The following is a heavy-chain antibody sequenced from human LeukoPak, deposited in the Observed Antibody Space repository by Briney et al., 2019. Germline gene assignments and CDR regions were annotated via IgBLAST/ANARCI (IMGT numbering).Heavy chain of an antibody. J-gene: IGHJ4*02. CDR3: ARVATVVVVAASPHFGY. D-gene: IGHD2-15*01. CDR2: INPNSGGT. V-gene: IGHV1-2*02. CDR1: GYTFTGYY. Sequence: ASVKVSCKASGYTFTGYYMHWVRQAPGQGLEWMGWINPNSGGTNYAQKFQGRVTMTRDTSISTAYMELSRLRSDDTAVYYCARVATVVVVAASPHFGYWGQGTLVTVSS.